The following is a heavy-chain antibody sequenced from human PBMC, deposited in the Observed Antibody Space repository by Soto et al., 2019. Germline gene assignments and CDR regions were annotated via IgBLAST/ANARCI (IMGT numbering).Heavy chain of an antibody. CDR3: VHKGGGDRILDY. V-gene: IGHV2-5*02. CDR1: GFSLSTSGVG. Sequence: QITLKESGPALVKPTQTLTLTCTFSGFSLSTSGVGVGWIRQPPGEALEWLALIYWDDYKHFSPSLESRLTLTKDTSKTQVVLTMTNMDPVDTATYYCVHKGGGDRILDYWGQGTLVTVSS. D-gene: IGHD3-16*01. J-gene: IGHJ4*02. CDR2: IYWDDYK.